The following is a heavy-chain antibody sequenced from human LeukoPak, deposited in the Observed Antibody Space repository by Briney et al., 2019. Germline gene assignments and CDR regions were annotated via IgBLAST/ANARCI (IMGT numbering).Heavy chain of an antibody. CDR2: SSAHNGNT. V-gene: IGHV1-18*01. CDR3: ARDGYFDL. Sequence: SVKLSCKASGYTFTTHGIAWARQAPGQGLEWMGCSSAHNGNTNYAQSLQGRVTMSTDTSTNTAYMELRSLRSDDTAVYYCARDGYFDLWGRGTLVTVSS. J-gene: IGHJ2*01. CDR1: GYTFTTHG.